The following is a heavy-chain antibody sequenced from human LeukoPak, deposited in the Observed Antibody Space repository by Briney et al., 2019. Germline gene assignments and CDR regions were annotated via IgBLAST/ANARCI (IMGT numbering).Heavy chain of an antibody. CDR1: GFTVSSNY. J-gene: IGHJ4*02. Sequence: GGSLRLSCAASGFTVSSNYMSWVRQAPGKGLEWVSVIYSGGSTYYADSVKGRFTISRDNSKNTLYLQMNSPRAEDTAVYYCARAKKSGWYDEAFDYWGQGTLVTVSS. D-gene: IGHD6-19*01. CDR2: IYSGGST. V-gene: IGHV3-53*01. CDR3: ARAKKSGWYDEAFDY.